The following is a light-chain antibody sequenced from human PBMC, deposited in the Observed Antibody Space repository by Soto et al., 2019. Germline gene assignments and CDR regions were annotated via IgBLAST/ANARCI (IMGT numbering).Light chain of an antibody. CDR3: FSYTSSSTWV. CDR1: SSDVGGYNY. CDR2: EVS. V-gene: IGLV2-14*01. J-gene: IGLJ3*02. Sequence: QSALTQPASVSGSPGQSITISCTGTSSDVGGYNYVSWYQQHPGKAPKLMIYEVSNRPSGVSDRFSGSRSGNTASLTISGLRAEDESDYYCFSYTSSSTWVFGGGTKLPVL.